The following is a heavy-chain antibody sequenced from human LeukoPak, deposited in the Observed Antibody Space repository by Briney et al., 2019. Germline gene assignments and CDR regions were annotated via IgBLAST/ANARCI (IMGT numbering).Heavy chain of an antibody. Sequence: SETLSLTCTVSGGSISSSSYYWGWIRQPPGKGLEWIGSIYYSGSTYYNPSLKSRVTISVDTSKNQFSLKLSSVTAADTAVYYCARHELPIFGVVTVGYYYYYMDVWGKGTTVTVSS. CDR1: GGSISSSSYY. D-gene: IGHD3-3*01. CDR2: IYYSGST. V-gene: IGHV4-39*01. J-gene: IGHJ6*03. CDR3: ARHELPIFGVVTVGYYYYYMDV.